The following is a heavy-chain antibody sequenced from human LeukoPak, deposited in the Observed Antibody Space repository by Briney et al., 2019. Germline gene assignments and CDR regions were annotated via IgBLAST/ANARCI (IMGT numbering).Heavy chain of an antibody. CDR3: AKALPIYYFDY. J-gene: IGHJ4*02. CDR1: GFTFSSYA. CDR2: ISSNGGST. V-gene: IGHV3-64*04. Sequence: GGSLRLSCSASGFTFSSYAMHWVRQAPGKGLEYVSAISSNGGSTYYADPVKGRFTISRDNSKNTLYLQMNSLRAEDTAVYYCAKALPIYYFDYWGQGTLVTVSS. D-gene: IGHD2-15*01.